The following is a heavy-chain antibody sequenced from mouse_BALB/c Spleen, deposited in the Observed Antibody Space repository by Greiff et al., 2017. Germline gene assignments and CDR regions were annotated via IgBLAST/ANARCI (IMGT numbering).Heavy chain of an antibody. CDR2: ISYDGSN. CDR3: AGDYDGYAMDY. V-gene: IGHV3-6*02. Sequence: VQLQQSGPGLVKPSQSLSLTCSVTGYSITSGYYWNWIRQFPGNKLEWMGYISYDGSNNYNPSLKNRISITRDTSKNQFFLKLNSVTTEDTATYYCAGDYDGYAMDYWGQGTSVTVSS. D-gene: IGHD2-12*01. J-gene: IGHJ4*01. CDR1: GYSITSGYY.